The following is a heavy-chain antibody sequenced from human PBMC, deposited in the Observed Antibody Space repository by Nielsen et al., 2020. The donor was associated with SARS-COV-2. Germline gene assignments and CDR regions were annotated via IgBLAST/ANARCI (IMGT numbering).Heavy chain of an antibody. CDR3: ARDNFGGSYDY. J-gene: IGHJ4*02. CDR1: GGSISSYY. CDR2: IYYSGST. D-gene: IGHD2-21*01. V-gene: IGHV4-59*01. Sequence: SETLSLTCTVSGGSISSYYWSWIRQPPGKGLEWIGYIYYSGSTNYNPSLKSRVTISVDTSKNQFSLKLSSVTAADTAVYYCARDNFGGSYDYWGQGILVTVSS.